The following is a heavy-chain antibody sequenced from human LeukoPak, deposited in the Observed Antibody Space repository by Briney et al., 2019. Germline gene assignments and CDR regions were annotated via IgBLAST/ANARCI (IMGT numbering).Heavy chain of an antibody. CDR2: ISISSASI. V-gene: IGHV3-48*03. Sequence: GGSLRLSCVASGFTLNSNNMNWVRQAPGKGLEWVAYISISSASIYYADSVKGRFTISRDNAKNSLFLQMNSLSAEDTAVSYCARAHNSTWFDAWGQGALVTVSS. J-gene: IGHJ5*02. CDR1: GFTLNSNN. CDR3: ARAHNSTWFDA. D-gene: IGHD2/OR15-2a*01.